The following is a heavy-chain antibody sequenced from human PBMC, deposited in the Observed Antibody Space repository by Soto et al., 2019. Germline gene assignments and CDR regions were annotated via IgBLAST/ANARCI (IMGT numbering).Heavy chain of an antibody. CDR3: ARLFFKLGVDRPRLSYFDY. J-gene: IGHJ4*02. Sequence: SETLSLTCTVSGASIASSHYFWGWIRQPPGKGLEWVGSVYYGGNTYYSPSLKTPVTASVDTSKSQFSLKLTSVTAADTAVYFCARLFFKLGVDRPRLSYFDYWGPGISVTVSS. D-gene: IGHD6-13*01. CDR2: VYYGGNT. V-gene: IGHV4-39*01. CDR1: GASIASSHYF.